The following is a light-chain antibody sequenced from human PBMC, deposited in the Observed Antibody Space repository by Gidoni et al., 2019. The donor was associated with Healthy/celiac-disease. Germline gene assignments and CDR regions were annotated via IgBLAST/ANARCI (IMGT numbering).Light chain of an antibody. CDR3: QQYGSSTGLT. J-gene: IGKJ4*01. Sequence: EIVLTQSPGTLSLSPGERATLSCRASQSVSSSYLAWYQQKPGQAPRLLIYGASSMATGIPDRFRGSGSGTDFTLTISRLEPEDFAVYYCQQYGSSTGLTFGGGTKVEIK. CDR2: GAS. CDR1: QSVSSSY. V-gene: IGKV3-20*01.